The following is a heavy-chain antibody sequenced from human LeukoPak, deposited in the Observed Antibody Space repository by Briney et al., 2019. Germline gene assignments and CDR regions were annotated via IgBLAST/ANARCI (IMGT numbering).Heavy chain of an antibody. D-gene: IGHD1-26*01. V-gene: IGHV3-21*01. CDR2: ISSSSSYI. J-gene: IGHJ4*02. CDR1: GFTFSSYS. Sequence: PGGSLRLSCAASGFTFSSYSMNWVRRAPGKGLEWVSSISSSSSYIYYADSVKGRFTISRDNAKNSLYLQMNNLRAEDTAVYYCARDLIVGATGAGYYWGQGTLVTVSS. CDR3: ARDLIVGATGAGYY.